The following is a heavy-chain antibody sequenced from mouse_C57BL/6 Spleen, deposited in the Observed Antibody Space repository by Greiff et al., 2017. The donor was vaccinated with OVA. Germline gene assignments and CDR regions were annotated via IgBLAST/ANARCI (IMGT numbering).Heavy chain of an antibody. J-gene: IGHJ2*01. Sequence: VQLQQPGAELVKPGASVKVSCKASGYTFTSYWMHWVKQRPGQGLEWIGRIHPSDSDTNYNQKFKGKATLTGDKSSSTAYMQLSSLTSEDSAVYDCAIRGDDYDGGDDYWGQGTTLTVSS. V-gene: IGHV1-74*01. CDR2: IHPSDSDT. CDR3: AIRGDDYDGGDDY. CDR1: GYTFTSYW. D-gene: IGHD2-4*01.